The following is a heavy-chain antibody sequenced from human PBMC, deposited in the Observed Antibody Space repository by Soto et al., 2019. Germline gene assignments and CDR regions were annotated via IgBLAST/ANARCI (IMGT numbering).Heavy chain of an antibody. Sequence: EVQLVESGGGLVQPGGSLRLSCTASGFPFNTYGMTWVRQAPGKGLEWVASIKHDGGDSCYVDSVEGRFIASRDNANNSLFLQMDSLRAEDPAVYYCARGCGYCFDLWGQGPLVTVSS. V-gene: IGHV3-7*01. CDR1: GFPFNTYG. CDR2: IKHDGGDS. J-gene: IGHJ4*02. CDR3: ARGCGYCFDL. D-gene: IGHD2-2*03.